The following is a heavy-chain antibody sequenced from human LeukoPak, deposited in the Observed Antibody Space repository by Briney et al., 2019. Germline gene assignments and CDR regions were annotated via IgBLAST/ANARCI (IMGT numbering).Heavy chain of an antibody. J-gene: IGHJ4*02. CDR3: ARGYYDVLTNYPKNFDQ. CDR2: IFYSGST. CDR1: GGSIISADHY. Sequence: TSETLSLTCTVSGGSIISADHYWSSIRQPLGRGLEWIAYIFYSGSTYYKSSLKSRLTISVDRSKNQFSLKLSSVTAADTAVYYCARGYYDVLTNYPKNFDQWGQGTLVTVSS. V-gene: IGHV4-30-4*01. D-gene: IGHD3-9*01.